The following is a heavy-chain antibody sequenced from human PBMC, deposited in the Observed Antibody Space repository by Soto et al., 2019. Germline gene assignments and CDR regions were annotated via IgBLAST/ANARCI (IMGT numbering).Heavy chain of an antibody. V-gene: IGHV1-24*01. Sequence: ASAKVSSKVCGDTLNDLSMHWLRHAPRKGHEWMGGFDPEDGETIYAQKYQGRVTTTEDTSTDTAYIEMSSMRSEDTVVYYCETIGGFGELLYFFDSWGNGSLVTVSP. CDR3: ETIGGFGELLYFFDS. D-gene: IGHD3-10*01. CDR2: FDPEDGET. CDR1: GDTLNDLS. J-gene: IGHJ4*01.